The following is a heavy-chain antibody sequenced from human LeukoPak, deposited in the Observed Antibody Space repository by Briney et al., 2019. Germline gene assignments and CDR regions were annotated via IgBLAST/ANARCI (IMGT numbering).Heavy chain of an antibody. Sequence: PGGSLRLSCAASGFTFSSYSMNWVRQAPGKGLEWVSSISSSSSYIYYADSVKGRFTISRDNAKNSLYLQMNSLRAEDTAVYYCARDEVGSSWYGYFDYWGQGTLVTVSS. J-gene: IGHJ4*02. CDR2: ISSSSSYI. D-gene: IGHD6-13*01. V-gene: IGHV3-21*01. CDR1: GFTFSSYS. CDR3: ARDEVGSSWYGYFDY.